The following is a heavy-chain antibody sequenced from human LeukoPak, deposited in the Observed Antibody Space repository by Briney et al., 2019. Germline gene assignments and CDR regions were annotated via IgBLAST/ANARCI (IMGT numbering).Heavy chain of an antibody. CDR2: IYYSGST. CDR3: ARDLHYYMDV. Sequence: YPSETLSLTCTVSGGSISSSSHYWSWIRQPPGKGLEWIGYIYYSGSTNYNPSLKSRVTISVDTSKNQFSLKLSSVTAADTAVYYCARDLHYYMDVWGKGTTVTISS. J-gene: IGHJ6*03. V-gene: IGHV4-61*01. CDR1: GGSISSSSHY.